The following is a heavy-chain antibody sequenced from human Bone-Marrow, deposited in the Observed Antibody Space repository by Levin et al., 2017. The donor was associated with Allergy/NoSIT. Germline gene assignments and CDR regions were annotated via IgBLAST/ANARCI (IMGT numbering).Heavy chain of an antibody. D-gene: IGHD3-3*02. J-gene: IGHJ6*04. V-gene: IGHV4-61*01. CDR3: ARDVSNYPRILFN. CDR2: VYYSGST. CDR1: GGSVNSGSYF. Sequence: NPSETLSLTCTVSGGSVNSGSYFWSWIRQPPGKGLEWIGNVYYSGSTDYNPSLKSRVTMSVDTSKTQFSLKLSSVTAADTAVYYCARDVSNYPRILFNWGKGTTVTVSS.